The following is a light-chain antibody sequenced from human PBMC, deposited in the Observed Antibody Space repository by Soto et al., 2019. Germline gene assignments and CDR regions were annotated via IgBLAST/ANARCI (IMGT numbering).Light chain of an antibody. V-gene: IGKV3-15*01. CDR1: QSVSRN. J-gene: IGKJ4*01. Sequence: EIVMTQSPATLSVSPGDRVTLSCRASQSVSRNLAWYQQIPGQAPRLLIYGASTMATGIPARFSGSGSGTEFTLTISLLQSEDFAVYYCQQYNNCTPLAFGGGTKVEIK. CDR2: GAS. CDR3: QQYNNCTPLA.